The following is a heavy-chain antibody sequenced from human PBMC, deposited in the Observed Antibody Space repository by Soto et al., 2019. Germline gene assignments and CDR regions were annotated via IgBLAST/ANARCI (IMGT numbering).Heavy chain of an antibody. CDR3: AKPPDIGATTFCYYGLDV. J-gene: IGHJ6*02. V-gene: IGHV3-23*01. CDR2: ISGSGGTT. CDR1: GFTFSSYA. Sequence: EVQLLESGGGLVQPGGSLRLSCVVSGFTFSSYAMTWVRQPPGKGLEWVSSISGSGGTTYYADSVKGRFTISRDNSKNTLYLQMNSLRAEDTAIYYCAKPPDIGATTFCYYGLDVRGQGTAVTVSS. D-gene: IGHD5-12*01.